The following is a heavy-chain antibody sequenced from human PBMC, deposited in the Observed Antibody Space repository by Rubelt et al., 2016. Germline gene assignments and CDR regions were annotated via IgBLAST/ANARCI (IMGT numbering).Heavy chain of an antibody. V-gene: IGHV4-59*12. CDR3: ARASSGYYPWRY. J-gene: IGHJ4*02. Sequence: QVQLQESGPGLVKPSETLSLTCTVSGGSISSYYWSWIRQPPGKGLEWIGYIYYSGSTNYNPSLKSRVSISVDTSKNQFSLRLSSVTAADTVVYYCARASSGYYPWRYWGKGTLVTVYS. D-gene: IGHD3-22*01. CDR1: GGSISSYY. CDR2: IYYSGST.